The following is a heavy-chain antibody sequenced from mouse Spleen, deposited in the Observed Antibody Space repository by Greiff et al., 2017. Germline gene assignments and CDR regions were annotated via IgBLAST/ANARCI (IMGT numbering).Heavy chain of an antibody. J-gene: IGHJ1*01. Sequence: QVQLKESGPGLVAPSQSLSITCTVSGFSLTNYAVHWVRQSPGKGLEWLGVIWSDGSTDYNAAFISRLSISKDNSKSQVFFKMNSLQADDTAIYYCASIEVTTVVAGDWYFDVWGAGTTVTVSS. D-gene: IGHD1-1*01. V-gene: IGHV2-4-1*01. CDR2: IWSDGST. CDR1: GFSLTNYA. CDR3: ASIEVTTVVAGDWYFDV.